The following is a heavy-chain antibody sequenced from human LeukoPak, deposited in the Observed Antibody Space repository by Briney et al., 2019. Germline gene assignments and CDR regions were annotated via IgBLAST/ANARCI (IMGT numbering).Heavy chain of an antibody. CDR2: IRQDGSEK. Sequence: GGSLRLSCAASEFTFSSYWMSWVRQAPGKGLEWVANIRQDGSEKYYVDSVKGRFTISRDNAKNSLYLQMNSLRAEDTAVYYCAKENYDSSGYTQSDYWGQGTLVTVSS. CDR3: AKENYDSSGYTQSDY. CDR1: EFTFSSYW. D-gene: IGHD3-22*01. J-gene: IGHJ4*02. V-gene: IGHV3-7*03.